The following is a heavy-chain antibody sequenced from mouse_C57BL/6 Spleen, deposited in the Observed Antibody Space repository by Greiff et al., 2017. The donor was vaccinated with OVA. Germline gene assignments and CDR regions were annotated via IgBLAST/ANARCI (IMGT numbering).Heavy chain of an antibody. V-gene: IGHV1-22*01. J-gene: IGHJ4*01. CDR1: GYTFTDYN. CDR3: ARDWERYAMDY. CDR2: INPNNGGT. Sequence: VQLKESGPELVKPGASVKMSCKASGYTFTDYNMHWVKQSHGKRLEWIGYINPNNGGTSYNQKFKGKATLTVNKSSSTAYMELRSLTSEDSAVYYCARDWERYAMDYWGQGTSVTVSS. D-gene: IGHD4-1*01.